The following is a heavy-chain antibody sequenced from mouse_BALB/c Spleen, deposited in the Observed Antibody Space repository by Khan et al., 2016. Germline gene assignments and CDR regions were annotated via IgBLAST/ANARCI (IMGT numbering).Heavy chain of an antibody. CDR1: GFTFNTFA. CDR3: VRPNDDGYSAWFGY. D-gene: IGHD2-3*01. V-gene: IGHV10-1*02. CDR2: IRSKSYNYAT. Sequence: EVQLVESGGGLVQPKGSLKLSCAASGFTFNTFALNWVRQAPGKGLEWIARIRSKSYNYATYYGDSVKDRFTISRDDSQNMVHLQMNNLKTEDTAVYYGVRPNDDGYSAWFGYWGQGTLVTVSA. J-gene: IGHJ3*01.